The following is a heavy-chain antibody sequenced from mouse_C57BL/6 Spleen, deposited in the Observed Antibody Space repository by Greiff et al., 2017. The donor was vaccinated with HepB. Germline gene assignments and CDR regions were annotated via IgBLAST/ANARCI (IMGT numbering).Heavy chain of an antibody. CDR1: GYSFTGYY. CDR2: INPSTGGT. CDR3: ARYGGSFAY. Sequence: EVKLMESGPELVKPGASVKISCKASGYSFTGYYMNWVKQSPEKSLEWIGEINPSTGGTTYNQKFKAKATLTVDKSSSTAYMQLKSLTSEDSAVYYCARYGGSFAYWGQGTLVTVSA. J-gene: IGHJ3*01. V-gene: IGHV1-42*01. D-gene: IGHD1-1*01.